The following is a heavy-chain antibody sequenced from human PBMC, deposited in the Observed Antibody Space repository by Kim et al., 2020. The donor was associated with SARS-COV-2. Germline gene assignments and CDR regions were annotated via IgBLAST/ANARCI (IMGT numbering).Heavy chain of an antibody. D-gene: IGHD5-18*01. CDR3: ARGVGTAMEGFNDY. Sequence: SETLSLTCAVYGGSFSGYYWSWIRQPPGKGLEWIGEINHSGSTNYNPSLKSRVTISVDTSKNQFSLKLSSVTAADTAVYYCARGVGTAMEGFNDYWGQGT. J-gene: IGHJ4*02. V-gene: IGHV4-34*01. CDR1: GGSFSGYY. CDR2: INHSGST.